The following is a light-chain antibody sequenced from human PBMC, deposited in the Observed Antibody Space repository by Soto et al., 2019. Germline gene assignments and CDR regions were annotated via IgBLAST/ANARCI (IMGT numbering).Light chain of an antibody. CDR1: QSVSSN. J-gene: IGKJ3*01. V-gene: IGKV3-15*01. CDR2: GAS. Sequence: EIVMTQSPATLSVSPGERATLSCRASQSVSSNLAWYQQKPGQAPRLLIYGASTRATGIPARFSGSGSGTEFTLNLSSLQSEDFAVYYCQQYNNWPPLFTFGPGTKVDIK. CDR3: QQYNNWPPLFT.